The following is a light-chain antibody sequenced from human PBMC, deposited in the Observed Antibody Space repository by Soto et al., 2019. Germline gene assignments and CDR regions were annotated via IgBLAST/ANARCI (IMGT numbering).Light chain of an antibody. CDR2: EVS. V-gene: IGLV2-14*01. CDR3: SSYTSSSTRV. J-gene: IGLJ1*01. CDR1: SSDVGGYNY. Sequence: QSALTQPASVSGSPGQSITISCTGTSSDVGGYNYVSWYQQHPGKAPKLIIYEVSNRPSGVSNRFSGSKSGNMASLTISGLQAEDEADYYCSSYTSSSTRVFGTGTKVTVL.